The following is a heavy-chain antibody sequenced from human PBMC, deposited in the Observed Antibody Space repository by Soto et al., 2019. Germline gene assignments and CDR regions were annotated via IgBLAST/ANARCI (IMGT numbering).Heavy chain of an antibody. Sequence: VQLLEAGGGLVQPGGSLRLSCVASEVTFSSYGMHWVRQAPGKGLEWVAVISYDGSNKYYADSVKGRFTISRDNSKNTLYLQMNSLRAEDTAVYYCANLESYYYDSSGYYGIDYWGQGTLVTVSS. D-gene: IGHD3-22*01. J-gene: IGHJ4*02. CDR3: ANLESYYYDSSGYYGIDY. V-gene: IGHV3-30*18. CDR2: ISYDGSNK. CDR1: EVTFSSYG.